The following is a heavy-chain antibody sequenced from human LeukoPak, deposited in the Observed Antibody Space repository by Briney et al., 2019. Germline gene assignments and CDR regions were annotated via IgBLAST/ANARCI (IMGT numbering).Heavy chain of an antibody. V-gene: IGHV4-34*01. CDR1: GGSFSGYY. J-gene: IGHJ4*02. CDR2: INHSGST. D-gene: IGHD4-17*01. Sequence: SETLSLTCAVYGGSFSGYYWSWIRQPPGKGLEWIGEINHSGSTNYNPSLKSRVTISVDTSKNQFSLKLSSVTAADTAVYYCVTDYGETYDYWGQGTLVTVSS. CDR3: VTDYGETYDY.